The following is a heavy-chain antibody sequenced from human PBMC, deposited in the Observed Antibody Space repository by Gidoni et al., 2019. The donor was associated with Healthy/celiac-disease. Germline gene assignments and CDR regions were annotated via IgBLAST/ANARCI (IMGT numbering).Heavy chain of an antibody. CDR3: ARDRAELLWFGESYAFDI. Sequence: QVQMVESGGGVVQPGRSLRLSCAASGFPFRSYAMHWVRQAPGKGLAWVAVISYDGSNKYYADSVQCRFTISRDNSKNTLYLQMNSLRAEDTAVYYCARDRAELLWFGESYAFDIWGQGTMVTVSS. V-gene: IGHV3-30-3*01. J-gene: IGHJ3*02. D-gene: IGHD3-10*01. CDR2: ISYDGSNK. CDR1: GFPFRSYA.